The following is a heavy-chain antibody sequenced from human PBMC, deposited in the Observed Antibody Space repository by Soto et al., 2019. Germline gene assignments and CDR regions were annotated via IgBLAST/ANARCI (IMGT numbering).Heavy chain of an antibody. CDR3: ARYCSGGSCHKGVPDF. D-gene: IGHD2-15*01. J-gene: IGHJ4*02. CDR1: GYTFSSSY. V-gene: IGHV1-2*02. Sequence: QVQLMQSGTEVKEPGASVNLSCKASGYTFSSSYIHWVRQAPGQGLEWMGWINTYNGAAIYAQKFQGRVTMTRDKSTNTAYMELRSLTSDDTAVYFCARYCSGGSCHKGVPDFWGQGTLVTVSA. CDR2: INTYNGAA.